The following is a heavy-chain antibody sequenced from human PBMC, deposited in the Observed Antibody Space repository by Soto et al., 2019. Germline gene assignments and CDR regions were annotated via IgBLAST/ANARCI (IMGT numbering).Heavy chain of an antibody. Sequence: QVRLHESGPGLVKPSETLSLTCTVSTDSFNDYYWSWIRQPPGKGLEWIGSIYHTGNTNYNPSLESRVSISVATSKIQFSLTLSSVTAADTAVYYCARDVGIHDAFDIWGQGTLVTVSS. D-gene: IGHD5-18*01. CDR2: IYHTGNT. CDR1: TDSFNDYY. CDR3: ARDVGIHDAFDI. V-gene: IGHV4-59*13. J-gene: IGHJ3*02.